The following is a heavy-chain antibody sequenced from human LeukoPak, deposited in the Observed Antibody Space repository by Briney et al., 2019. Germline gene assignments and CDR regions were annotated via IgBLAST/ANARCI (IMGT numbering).Heavy chain of an antibody. CDR1: GASICNFY. J-gene: IGHJ5*02. D-gene: IGHD3-16*01. V-gene: IGHV4-59*01. Sequence: SQTLSLTCTISGASICNFYWSWIRQPPGKGLGWIGSINYSGSTNYNPSLKSRVTISIDTSKNQISLNLCCFTAADTAMYYYGRDPIHKDDYYAAWGQGTLVSVSS. CDR3: GRDPIHKDDYYAA. CDR2: INYSGST.